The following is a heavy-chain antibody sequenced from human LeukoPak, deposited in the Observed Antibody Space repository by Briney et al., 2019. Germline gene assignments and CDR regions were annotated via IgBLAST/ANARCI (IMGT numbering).Heavy chain of an antibody. Sequence: AASVKVSCKASGYTFSRYGITWVRQAPGQGLEWMGWISTYNGNTNYAQKLQGRATMTTDTSTSTAYMELRSLRAEDTAVYYCARDGGAAMVRWAFDYWGQGTLVTVSS. CDR3: ARDGGAAMVRWAFDY. J-gene: IGHJ4*02. D-gene: IGHD5-18*01. CDR1: GYTFSRYG. CDR2: ISTYNGNT. V-gene: IGHV1-18*01.